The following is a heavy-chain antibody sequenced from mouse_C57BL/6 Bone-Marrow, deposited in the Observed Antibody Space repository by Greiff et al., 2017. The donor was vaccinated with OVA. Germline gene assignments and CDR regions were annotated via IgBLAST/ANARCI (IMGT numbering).Heavy chain of an antibody. D-gene: IGHD1-1*01. Sequence: EVKLVESGGGLVKPGGSLKLSCAASGFTFSSYAMSWVRQTPEKRLEWVATISDGGSYTYYPDNVKGRFTISRDNAKNNLYLQMSHLKSEDTAMDYGASYYYGSMDYFDYWGQGTTLTVSS. CDR1: GFTFSSYA. J-gene: IGHJ2*01. V-gene: IGHV5-4*03. CDR3: ASYYYGSMDYFDY. CDR2: ISDGGSYT.